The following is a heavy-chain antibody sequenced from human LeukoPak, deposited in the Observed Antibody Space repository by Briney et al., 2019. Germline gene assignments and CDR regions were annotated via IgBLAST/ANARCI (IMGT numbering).Heavy chain of an antibody. J-gene: IGHJ6*03. V-gene: IGHV1-24*01. CDR2: FDPEDGET. CDR1: GYTLTELS. Sequence: ASVTVSFKVSGYTLTELSMHWVRQAPGKGLEWMGGFDPEDGETIYAQKFQGRVTMTEDTSTDTAYMELSSLRSEDTAVYYCATKGGSSSWPYYYYYMDVWGKGTTVTVSS. CDR3: ATKGGSSSWPYYYYYMDV. D-gene: IGHD6-6*01.